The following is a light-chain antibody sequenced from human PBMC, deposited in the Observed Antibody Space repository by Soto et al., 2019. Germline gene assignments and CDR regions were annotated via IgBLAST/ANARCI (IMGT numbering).Light chain of an antibody. Sequence: EIVLTQSPGTLSLSPGERATLSCRASQNIKINYLAWYLQKPGQAPRLLIFGASNRATGSPDRFSGSGSGTDFTLTISTLEPEDFAVYYCQQYGSSPYTFGQGTRLEIK. V-gene: IGKV3-20*01. CDR2: GAS. CDR3: QQYGSSPYT. CDR1: QNIKINY. J-gene: IGKJ2*01.